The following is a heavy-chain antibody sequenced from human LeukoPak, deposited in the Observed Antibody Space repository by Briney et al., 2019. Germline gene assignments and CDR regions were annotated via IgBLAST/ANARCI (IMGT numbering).Heavy chain of an antibody. J-gene: IGHJ4*02. CDR1: GFTFSTYW. V-gene: IGHV3-7*01. CDR3: TREAAAGIDY. CDR2: IKQDGSEK. D-gene: IGHD6-13*01. Sequence: GGSLRLSCAASGFTFSTYWMSWVRQAPGKGLDWVANIKQDGSEKYYLDSVKGRFTISRDNAKNSLYLQMNSLRAEDTAVYFCTREAAAGIDYWGQGTLVTVSP.